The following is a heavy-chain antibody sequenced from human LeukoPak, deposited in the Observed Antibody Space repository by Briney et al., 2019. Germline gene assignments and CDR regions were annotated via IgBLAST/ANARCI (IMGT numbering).Heavy chain of an antibody. CDR1: GFTFSRLG. J-gene: IGHJ6*03. CDR3: AKEGDEFRGYLDV. Sequence: PGGSLTLSCAASGFTFSRLGMQWVRQAPGKGLEWVAVIHNDGTQGQYADSVKGRFTISKDNSQNTLYLQTNNLRDDDTAVYYCAKEGDEFRGYLDVWGKGTTVTVSS. D-gene: IGHD3-16*01. CDR2: IHNDGTQG. V-gene: IGHV3-30*02.